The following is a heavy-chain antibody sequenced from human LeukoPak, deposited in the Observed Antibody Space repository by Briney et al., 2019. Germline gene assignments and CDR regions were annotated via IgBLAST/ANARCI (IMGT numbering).Heavy chain of an antibody. J-gene: IGHJ4*02. CDR3: ARAPIAAAAAFAY. CDR2: ISAYNGNT. CDR1: GYTFTSYG. D-gene: IGHD6-13*01. V-gene: IGHV1-18*01. Sequence: ASVKVSCKASGYTFTSYGISWVRQAPGRGLEWMGWISAYNGNTNYAQKLQGRVTMTTDTSTSTAYVELRSLRSDDTAVYYCARAPIAAAAAFAYWGQGTLVTVSS.